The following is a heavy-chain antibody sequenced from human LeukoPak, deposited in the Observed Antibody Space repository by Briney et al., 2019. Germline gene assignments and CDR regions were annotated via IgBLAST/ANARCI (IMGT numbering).Heavy chain of an antibody. J-gene: IGHJ4*02. CDR1: GFTFSDYW. CDR2: IKQDGSDK. V-gene: IGHV3-7*01. CDR3: AREVWGPEC. D-gene: IGHD1-14*01. Sequence: GGSLRLSCAASGFTFSDYWMTWVRQAPGKGLEWVGNIKQDGSDKNYMDSVKGRFTISRDNTKNSVYLQMSSLRAEDTAVYYCAREVWGPECWGQGTLVTVSS.